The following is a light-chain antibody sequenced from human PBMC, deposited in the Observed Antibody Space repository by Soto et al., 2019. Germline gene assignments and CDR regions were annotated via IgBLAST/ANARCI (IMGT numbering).Light chain of an antibody. CDR1: QDIRSS. CDR3: LQELSYPRT. CDR2: AAS. Sequence: AIQMTQSPSSLSASVGDRVTITCRASQDIRSSLGWYQQKPGKAPKLLIFAASNLHSGVPSRFSGSGSGTDFTLTISSLHPEDFATYYCLQELSYPRTFGQGTKVEI. J-gene: IGKJ1*01. V-gene: IGKV1-6*01.